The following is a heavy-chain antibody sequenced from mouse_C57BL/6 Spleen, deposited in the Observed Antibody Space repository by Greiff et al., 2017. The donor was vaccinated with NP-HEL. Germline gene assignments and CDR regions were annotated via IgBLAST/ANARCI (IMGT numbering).Heavy chain of an antibody. CDR1: GYTFTSYW. CDR2: IYPGSGST. Sequence: QVQLQQPGAELVKPGASVKMSCKASGYTFTSYWITWVKQRPGQGLEWIGDIYPGSGSTNYNEKFKSKATLTVDTSSSTAYMQLSSLTSEDSAVYYCARFLNIPRDFDYWGQGTTLTVSS. CDR3: ARFLNIPRDFDY. V-gene: IGHV1-55*01. J-gene: IGHJ2*01.